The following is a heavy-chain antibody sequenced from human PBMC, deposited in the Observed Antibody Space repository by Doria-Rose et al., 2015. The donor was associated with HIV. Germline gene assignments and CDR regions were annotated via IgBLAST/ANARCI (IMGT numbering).Heavy chain of an antibody. D-gene: IGHD2-15*01. Sequence: VQLVESGGHLVKPGGSLRLSCTASGFTVSEYYISWIRQAPGKGLAWVSYMGSSGSPIYYADSVKGRFTISRDSAKKSLYLQMNSLRAEDTAVYYCARDLGCRGGSCWEAWFDLWGQGTLVTVSS. CDR2: MGSSGSPI. J-gene: IGHJ5*02. CDR3: ARDLGCRGGSCWEAWFDL. CDR1: GFTVSEYY. V-gene: IGHV3-11*01.